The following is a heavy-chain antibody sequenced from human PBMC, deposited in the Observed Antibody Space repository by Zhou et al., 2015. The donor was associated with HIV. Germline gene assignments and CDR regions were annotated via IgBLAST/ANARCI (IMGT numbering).Heavy chain of an antibody. V-gene: IGHV1-69*06. CDR2: IIPIFGTA. Sequence: QVQLVQSGAEVKKPGSSVKVSCKASGGTFSSYAISWVRQAPGQGLEWMGGIIPIFGTANYAQKFQGRVTITADKSTSTAYMELSSLRSEDTAVYYCARVRVGATHYYYYGMDVWGQGTTVTVSS. CDR1: GGTFSSYA. D-gene: IGHD1-26*01. J-gene: IGHJ6*02. CDR3: ARVRVGATHYYYYGMDV.